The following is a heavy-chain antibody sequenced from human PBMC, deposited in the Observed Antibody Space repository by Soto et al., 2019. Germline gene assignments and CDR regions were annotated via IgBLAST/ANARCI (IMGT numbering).Heavy chain of an antibody. CDR3: ARAGRDGYNGLLDY. CDR1: GGSISGYY. CDR2: IYYTGST. D-gene: IGHD5-12*01. V-gene: IGHV4-59*01. Sequence: SETLSLTCTASGGSISGYYWNWIRQPPGKGLEWIGYIYYTGSTNSNPSLKSRVTISVDTSKNQFSPKLRPVTAADTAVYYCARAGRDGYNGLLDYWGQGTLVTVSS. J-gene: IGHJ4*02.